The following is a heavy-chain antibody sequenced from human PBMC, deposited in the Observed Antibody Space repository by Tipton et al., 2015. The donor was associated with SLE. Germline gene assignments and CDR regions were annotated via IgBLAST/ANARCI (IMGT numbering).Heavy chain of an antibody. CDR3: ARGRGGAFDD. CDR2: TYYRSKWYN. J-gene: IGHJ4*02. D-gene: IGHD1-26*01. Sequence: GLVKPSQTLSLTCAIAGDSVSSNSAAWNWIRQSSSRGLEWLGRTYYRSKWYNDYAVSVQSRITVNPDTSKNQFSLQLNSVTPEDTAVYYCARGRGGAFDDWGQGTLVTVSS. CDR1: GDSVSSNSAA. V-gene: IGHV6-1*01.